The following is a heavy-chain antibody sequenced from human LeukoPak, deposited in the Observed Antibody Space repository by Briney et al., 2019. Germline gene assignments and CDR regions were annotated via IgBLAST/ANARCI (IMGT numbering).Heavy chain of an antibody. Sequence: GASVKVSCKASGYTFTSYYMHWVRQAPGQGLERMGIINPSGGSTSYAQKFQGRVTMTRDTSTSTVYMELSSLRSEDTAVYYCARVDVGGNSAEYFQHWGQGTLVTVSS. CDR3: ARVDVGGNSAEYFQH. CDR2: INPSGGST. V-gene: IGHV1-46*03. CDR1: GYTFTSYY. J-gene: IGHJ1*01. D-gene: IGHD4-23*01.